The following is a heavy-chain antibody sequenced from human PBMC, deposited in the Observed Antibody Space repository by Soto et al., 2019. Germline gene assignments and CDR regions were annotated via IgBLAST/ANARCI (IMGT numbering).Heavy chain of an antibody. D-gene: IGHD2-2*01. J-gene: IGHJ4*02. CDR2: ISSSGNTI. CDR3: AGDSRGSTWAYYFDH. Sequence: EVQLVESGGGLVQPGGSLRLSCVASEFTFSTYSMNWVRQAPGKGLEWISFISSSGNTIYYADSVKGRFTVSRDNAKNSLYLQMNSLRAEDTAVNYCAGDSRGSTWAYYFDHWGQGTLVTVSS. CDR1: EFTFSTYS. V-gene: IGHV3-48*01.